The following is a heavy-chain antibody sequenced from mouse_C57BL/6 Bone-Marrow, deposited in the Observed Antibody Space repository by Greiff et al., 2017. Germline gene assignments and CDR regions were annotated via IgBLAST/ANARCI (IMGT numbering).Heavy chain of an antibody. V-gene: IGHV1-55*01. CDR2: ISPGSGST. Sequence: QVPLQQPGAELVKPGASVKMSCKASGYTFTSYWLTWVKQRPGQGLEWIGDISPGSGSTNYNEKFKSKATLTVDTSSSTAYMQLSSLTSEDSAVDYGASYYYGSSSVDVWGTGTTVTVSS. CDR3: ASYYYGSSSVDV. CDR1: GYTFTSYW. J-gene: IGHJ1*03. D-gene: IGHD1-1*01.